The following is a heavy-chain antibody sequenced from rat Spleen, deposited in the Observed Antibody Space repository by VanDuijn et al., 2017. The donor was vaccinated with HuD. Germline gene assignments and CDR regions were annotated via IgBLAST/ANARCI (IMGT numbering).Heavy chain of an antibody. CDR3: ARDGLRVYLPLFDY. CDR2: ISSGGHT. CDR1: GFSLPSNA. J-gene: IGHJ2*01. V-gene: IGHV2S12*01. D-gene: IGHD1-4*01. Sequence: QVQLKESGPGLVQPSQTLSLTCTVSGFSLPSNAVIWVRQPPGKGLEWIATISSGGHTYYNSALKSRLSISRDTSKNQLFLKMNSLKTEDTATYYCARDGLRVYLPLFDYWGHGVMVTVSS.